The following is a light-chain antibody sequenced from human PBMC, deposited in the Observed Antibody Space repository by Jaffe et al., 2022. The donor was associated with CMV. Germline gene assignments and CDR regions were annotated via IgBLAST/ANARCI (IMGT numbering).Light chain of an antibody. J-gene: IGKJ2*01. V-gene: IGKV3-15*01. CDR3: QHYNNWPYT. CDR1: QSVSSN. Sequence: EIVMTQSPATLSVSPGERVTLSCRASQSVSSNFAWYQQKPGQAPRLLIYDSSTRATGVPARFSGSGSGTEFTLTISSLQSEDFAVYYCQHYNNWPYTFGQGTKLEIK. CDR2: DSS.